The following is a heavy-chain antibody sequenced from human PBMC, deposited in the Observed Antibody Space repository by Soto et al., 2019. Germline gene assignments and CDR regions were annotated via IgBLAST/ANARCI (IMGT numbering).Heavy chain of an antibody. CDR2: ILNDGSNR. V-gene: IGHV3-33*01. J-gene: IGHJ6*02. D-gene: IGHD3-10*01. Sequence: QVQLVESGGGVVQPGRSLRLSCAASGFTFSNYGMHWVRQAPGKGLEWVAVILNDGSNRYHADTVKDRFTISRDNSKNMLSFQMTSLRAEDTAVYYCARDDEYSGNGMDVGGQGTTVTVS. CDR1: GFTFSNYG. CDR3: ARDDEYSGNGMDV.